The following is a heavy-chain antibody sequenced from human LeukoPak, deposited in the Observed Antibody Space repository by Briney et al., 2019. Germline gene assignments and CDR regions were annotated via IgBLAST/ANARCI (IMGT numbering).Heavy chain of an antibody. CDR3: ARGGSSGWTLGY. J-gene: IGHJ4*02. D-gene: IGHD6-19*01. CDR2: IYSDSST. CDR1: GFTVSSNY. V-gene: IGHV3-66*01. Sequence: GGSLRLSCAASGFTVSSNYMSWVRQAPGKGLEWVSVIYSDSSTYHADSVKGRFTISRDDFKNMLYLQMNSLRVEDTAMYYCARGGSSGWTLGYWGQGTLVTVSS.